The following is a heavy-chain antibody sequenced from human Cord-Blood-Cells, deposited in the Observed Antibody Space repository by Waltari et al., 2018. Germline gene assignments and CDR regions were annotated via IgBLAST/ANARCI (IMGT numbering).Heavy chain of an antibody. D-gene: IGHD6-13*01. CDR3: ARRSIAAAGTDY. CDR1: GGSISSSSYY. CDR2: INYSGST. Sequence: QLQLQESGPGLVKPSETLSLTCTVSGGSISSSSYYWGWIRQPPGKGLEWIGSINYSGSTDSNPSLKSRVTISVDTSKNQFSLKLSSVTAADTAVYYCARRSIAAAGTDYWGQGTLVTVSS. V-gene: IGHV4-39*01. J-gene: IGHJ4*02.